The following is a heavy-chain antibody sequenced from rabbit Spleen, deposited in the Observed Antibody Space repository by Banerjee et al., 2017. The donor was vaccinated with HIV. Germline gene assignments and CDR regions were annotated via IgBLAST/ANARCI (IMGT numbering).Heavy chain of an antibody. J-gene: IGHJ2*01. D-gene: IGHD1-1*01. CDR1: GFTFSTYW. CDR2: IYTGDGDT. Sequence: QEQLEESGGDLVKPGGSLTLTCKASGFTFSTYWMCWVRQAPGKGLEWIGCIYTGDGDTYYATWARGRFTISKTSSTMVTLQMTSLTAADTATYFCARNYVNAFDPWGPGTLVTVS. CDR3: ARNYVNAFDP. V-gene: IGHV1S45*01.